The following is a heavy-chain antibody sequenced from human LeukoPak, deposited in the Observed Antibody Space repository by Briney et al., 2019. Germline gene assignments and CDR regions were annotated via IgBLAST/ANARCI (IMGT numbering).Heavy chain of an antibody. Sequence: ESGPTLVNPTQTLTLTCTFSGFSLSTSGRCVSWIRHPPGKALEWLALIDWDDDKYYSTSLKTRLTISKDNSKNQVVLTMTNMDPVDTATYYCARDYSGYDFRDYWGQGTLVTVSA. D-gene: IGHD5-12*01. J-gene: IGHJ4*02. CDR3: ARDYSGYDFRDY. CDR2: IDWDDDK. V-gene: IGHV2-70*01. CDR1: GFSLSTSGRC.